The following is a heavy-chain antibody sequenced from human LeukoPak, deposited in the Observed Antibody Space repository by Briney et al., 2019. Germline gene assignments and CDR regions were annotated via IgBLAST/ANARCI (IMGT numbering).Heavy chain of an antibody. CDR3: ARHFGEYYDSSGAHFDY. Sequence: SETLSLTCTVSGGSIISSSYYWGWIRQPPGKGLEWIGSIYYSGSTYYNPSLKSRVTISVDTSKNQFSLKLSSVTAADTAVYYCARHFGEYYDSSGAHFDYWGQGTLVTVSS. J-gene: IGHJ4*02. D-gene: IGHD3-22*01. CDR2: IYYSGST. CDR1: GGSIISSSYY. V-gene: IGHV4-39*01.